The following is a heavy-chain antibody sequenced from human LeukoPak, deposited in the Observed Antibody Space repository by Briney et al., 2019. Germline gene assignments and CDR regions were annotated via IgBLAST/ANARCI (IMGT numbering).Heavy chain of an antibody. Sequence: GGSLRLSCAASGFTVSSNYMSWVRQAPGKGLEWVSVIYSGGSTYYADSVRGRFTISSDTAKNSLYLQLNSLTVGDTAIYYCARDRDGDEDFDYWGRGTLVTVSS. D-gene: IGHD4-17*01. CDR2: IYSGGST. CDR3: ARDRDGDEDFDY. CDR1: GFTVSSNY. J-gene: IGHJ4*02. V-gene: IGHV3-53*01.